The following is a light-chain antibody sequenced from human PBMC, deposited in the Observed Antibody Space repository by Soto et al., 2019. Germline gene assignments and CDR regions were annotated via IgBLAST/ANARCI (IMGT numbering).Light chain of an antibody. Sequence: QSALTQPASVSGSPGQSITISFTGTSSEVGGYNYVSWYQQHPVKAPTLMIYDVSNRPSGVSNRFSGSKSGNTASLTISGLQAEDEADYYCSSYTRSSTYVVFGGGTKLTVL. CDR1: SSEVGGYNY. J-gene: IGLJ2*01. CDR2: DVS. V-gene: IGLV2-14*01. CDR3: SSYTRSSTYVV.